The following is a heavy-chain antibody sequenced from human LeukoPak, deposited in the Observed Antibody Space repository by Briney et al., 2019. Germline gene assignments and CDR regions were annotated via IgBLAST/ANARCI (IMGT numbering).Heavy chain of an antibody. V-gene: IGHV1-69*13. Sequence: GASVKVSCKASGGTFSSYAISWVRQAPGQGLEWMGGIIPIFGTANYAQKFQGRVTITADESTSAAYMELSSLRSEDTAVYYCARGGGPSTDYFDYWGQGTLVTVSS. CDR3: ARGGGPSTDYFDY. J-gene: IGHJ4*02. CDR2: IIPIFGTA. D-gene: IGHD4-17*01. CDR1: GGTFSSYA.